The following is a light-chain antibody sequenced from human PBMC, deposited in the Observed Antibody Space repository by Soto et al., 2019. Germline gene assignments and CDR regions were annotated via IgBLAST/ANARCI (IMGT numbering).Light chain of an antibody. CDR2: DTS. CDR1: QSIGSDS. J-gene: IGKJ1*01. V-gene: IGKV3-20*01. CDR3: QQSGSSLWT. Sequence: EIVLTQSPRTLSLSPGQRATLSCRASQSIGSDSLAWYQQKPGQAPRLLIYDTSTRATGIPDRFGGSGSGTDFTLTISRLEPEDFAVYSCQQSGSSLWTFGQGTKVEIK.